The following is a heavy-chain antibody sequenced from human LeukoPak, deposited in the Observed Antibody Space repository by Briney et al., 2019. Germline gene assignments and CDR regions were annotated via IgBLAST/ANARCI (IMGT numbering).Heavy chain of an antibody. Sequence: GGSLRLSCAASGFTVSSNYMSWVRQAPGKGLEWVSVIYSGGSTYYSDSVKGLFTISRQNSKNTLYLQMNSLRAEDTAVYYCARGHTYYDFWSGYYKGNAFDIWGQGTMVTVSS. D-gene: IGHD3-3*01. CDR3: ARGHTYYDFWSGYYKGNAFDI. J-gene: IGHJ3*02. CDR2: IYSGGST. V-gene: IGHV3-53*04. CDR1: GFTVSSNY.